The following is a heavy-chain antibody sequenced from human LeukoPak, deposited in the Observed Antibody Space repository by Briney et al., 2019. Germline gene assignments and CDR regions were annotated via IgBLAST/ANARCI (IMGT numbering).Heavy chain of an antibody. V-gene: IGHV1-18*01. Sequence: GASVNVSCKASGYTFTSYGISWVRQAPGQGLEWMGWISAYNGNTNYAQKLQGRVTMTTDTSTSTAYMELRSLRSDDTAVYYCARAVAASTRYYYGMDVWGQGTTVTVSS. CDR2: ISAYNGNT. D-gene: IGHD6-13*01. CDR3: ARAVAASTRYYYGMDV. J-gene: IGHJ6*02. CDR1: GYTFTSYG.